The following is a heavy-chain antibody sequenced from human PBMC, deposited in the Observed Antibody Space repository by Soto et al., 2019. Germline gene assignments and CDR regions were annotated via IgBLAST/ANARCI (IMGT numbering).Heavy chain of an antibody. Sequence: PSETLSLTCTVSGGSMNSHDYYWGWIRQPPGKGLEWIGYIHNSGSTYYNPSLKSRLTISSDMSKNQFSLRLNSVTAADTALYFCARGEVRGPFDIWGQGTKVTVSS. CDR3: ARGEVRGPFDI. V-gene: IGHV4-30-4*01. CDR2: IHNSGST. D-gene: IGHD3-10*01. CDR1: GGSMNSHDYY. J-gene: IGHJ3*02.